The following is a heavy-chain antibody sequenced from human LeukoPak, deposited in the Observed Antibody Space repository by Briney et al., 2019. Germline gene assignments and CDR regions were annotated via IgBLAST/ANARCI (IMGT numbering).Heavy chain of an antibody. J-gene: IGHJ6*03. Sequence: EASVKVSCKASGYTFTSYGINWVRQAPGQGLEWRGWISGYNGYTYYAQKLQGRVTMTTDTSPSTAYMELRSLRSGDTAVYYCARGAVNRYNWNDDNFYYYYMDVWGKGTTVTISS. CDR3: ARGAVNRYNWNDDNFYYYYMDV. CDR1: GYTFTSYG. V-gene: IGHV1-18*01. D-gene: IGHD1-1*01. CDR2: ISGYNGYT.